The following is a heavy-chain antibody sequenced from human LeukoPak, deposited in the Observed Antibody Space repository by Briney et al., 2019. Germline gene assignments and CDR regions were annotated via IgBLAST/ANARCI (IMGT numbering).Heavy chain of an antibody. J-gene: IGHJ4*02. V-gene: IGHV3-21*01. Sequence: GGSPRLFCAASGFTFSSYSMNWVRQAPGKRLEWVSSISSNSRYRYYADSVRGRFTISRENDKNSLYLQMNRQRSEDTAVYYCARGGITIFGVVLGAPWDYWGQGTLVTVSS. CDR1: GFTFSSYS. CDR2: ISSNSRYR. CDR3: ARGGITIFGVVLGAPWDY. D-gene: IGHD3-3*01.